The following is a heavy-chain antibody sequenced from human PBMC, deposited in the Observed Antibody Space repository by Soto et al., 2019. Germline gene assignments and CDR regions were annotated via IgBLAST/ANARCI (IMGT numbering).Heavy chain of an antibody. CDR2: IYYSGST. V-gene: IGHV4-39*02. J-gene: IGHJ5*02. CDR3: ATQEVGGTYVYTFDP. D-gene: IGHD1-26*01. CDR1: GGSISSSSYY. Sequence: QLQLQESGPGLVKPSETLSLTCTVSGGSISSSSYYWGWIRQPPGKGLEWIGSIYYSGSTYYNPSLKRRVTISVDTPKNHFSLKLSSVTAADTAVYYCATQEVGGTYVYTFDPWGQGTLVTVSS.